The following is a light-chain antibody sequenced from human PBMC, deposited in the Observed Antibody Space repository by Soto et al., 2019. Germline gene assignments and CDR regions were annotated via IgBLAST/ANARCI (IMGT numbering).Light chain of an antibody. Sequence: QSALTQPASVSGSPGQSITISCSGTTNDVGGYNYVSWYQQHPGKAPKLLIYGVTDRPSGVSSRFSGSKSGNAASLTISGLQAEDEGDYYCSSHAGSGTLVFGGGTKVTVL. CDR2: GVT. CDR3: SSHAGSGTLV. CDR1: TNDVGGYNY. V-gene: IGLV2-14*03. J-gene: IGLJ3*02.